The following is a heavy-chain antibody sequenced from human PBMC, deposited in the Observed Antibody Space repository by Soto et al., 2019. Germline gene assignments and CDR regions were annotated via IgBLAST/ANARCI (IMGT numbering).Heavy chain of an antibody. Sequence: ASVKVSCKASGYTFTGYYMHWVRQAPGQGREWMGWINPNSGGTNYAQKFQGRVTMTRDTSISTAYMELSRLRSDDTAVYYCASWGSYYDFWSGYVGYYFDYWGQGXLVTVSS. J-gene: IGHJ4*02. CDR1: GYTFTGYY. V-gene: IGHV1-2*02. CDR3: ASWGSYYDFWSGYVGYYFDY. D-gene: IGHD3-3*01. CDR2: INPNSGGT.